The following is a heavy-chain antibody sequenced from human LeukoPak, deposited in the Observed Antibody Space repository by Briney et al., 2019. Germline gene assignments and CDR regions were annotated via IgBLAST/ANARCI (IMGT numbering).Heavy chain of an antibody. J-gene: IGHJ4*02. Sequence: GGSLRLSCAASGFSFSDFYMSWVRQAPGKGLEWVANINKDGSEEKYVDSVKGRFTISRDNAKNSLYLQMSSLRADDTAVYYCARWPHCQDFWGRGTRVTVSS. CDR1: GFSFSDFY. CDR2: INKDGSEE. CDR3: ARWPHCQDF. V-gene: IGHV3-7*03.